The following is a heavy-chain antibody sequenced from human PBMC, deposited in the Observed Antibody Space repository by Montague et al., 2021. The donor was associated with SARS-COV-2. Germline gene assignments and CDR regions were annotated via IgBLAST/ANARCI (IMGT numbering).Heavy chain of an antibody. CDR1: GCSISSYY. D-gene: IGHD4/OR15-4a*01. J-gene: IGHJ6*02. CDR3: ARDHMTILFLVYYYGMDV. V-gene: IGHV4-4*07. CDR2: INPSGSS. Sequence: SETLSLTCTVSGCSISSYYWSWIRQPPRKGLVWCVRINPSGSSNYNPPPNSRVTMSVDTSKNQYSLKLSSVTAADTAVYYCARDHMTILFLVYYYGMDVWGQGTPVTVSS.